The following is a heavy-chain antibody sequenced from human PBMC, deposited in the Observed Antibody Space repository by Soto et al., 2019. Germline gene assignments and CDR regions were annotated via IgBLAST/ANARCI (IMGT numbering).Heavy chain of an antibody. J-gene: IGHJ6*02. D-gene: IGHD3-10*01. CDR1: GGTFSSYA. CDR3: ARGITMVRASDYGMDV. CDR2: IIPIFGTA. Sequence: ASVKVSFKASGGTFSSYAISWLRQAPGQGLEWMGGIIPIFGTANYAQKFQGRVTITADESTSTAYMELSSLRSEDTAVYYCARGITMVRASDYGMDVWGQGTTVTVSS. V-gene: IGHV1-69*13.